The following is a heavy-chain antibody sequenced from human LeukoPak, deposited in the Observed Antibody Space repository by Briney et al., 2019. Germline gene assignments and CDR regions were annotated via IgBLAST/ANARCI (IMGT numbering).Heavy chain of an antibody. D-gene: IGHD2-15*01. Sequence: GGSLRLSCAASGFTFSSYWMHWVRQAPGKGLVWVSRINSDGSSTSYADSVKGRFTISRDNAKNTLYLQMNSLRAEDTAVYYCARDFRADPSYCSGGSCYSEGLFDPWGQGTLVTVSS. CDR2: INSDGSST. CDR1: GFTFSSYW. CDR3: ARDFRADPSYCSGGSCYSEGLFDP. J-gene: IGHJ5*02. V-gene: IGHV3-74*01.